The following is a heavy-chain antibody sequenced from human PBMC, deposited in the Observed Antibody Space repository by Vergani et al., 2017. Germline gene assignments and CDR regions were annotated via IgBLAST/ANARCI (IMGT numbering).Heavy chain of an antibody. CDR1: SFKLGDYG. CDR3: ARETRDTHSSIDD. J-gene: IGHJ4*01. D-gene: IGHD5-24*01. Sequence: QVQLVESGGGVVQPGRSLRLSCTPSSFKLGDYGMHWVRQAPGRGLEWVSMTWYEGNNNYYADSVKGRFTISKDISKNTLYLQMNSLRGYDTAVYYCARETRDTHSSIDDWGQGTLVTVSS. V-gene: IGHV3-33*01. CDR2: TWYEGNNN.